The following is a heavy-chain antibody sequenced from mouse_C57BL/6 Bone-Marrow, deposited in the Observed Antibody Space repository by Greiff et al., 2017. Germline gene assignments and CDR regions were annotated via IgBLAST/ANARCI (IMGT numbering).Heavy chain of an antibody. V-gene: IGHV5-6*01. CDR2: ISSGGSYT. J-gene: IGHJ3*01. Sequence: EVQLVESGADLVKPGASLKLSCAASGFTFSSYGMSWVRQTPDKRLEWVATISSGGSYTYYPDSVKGRFTITRDNAKNTMYLQMSSLKSEDTAMYYFAREDCVGFDYWGQGTRVTVSA. CDR1: GFTFSSYG. CDR3: AREDCVGFDY.